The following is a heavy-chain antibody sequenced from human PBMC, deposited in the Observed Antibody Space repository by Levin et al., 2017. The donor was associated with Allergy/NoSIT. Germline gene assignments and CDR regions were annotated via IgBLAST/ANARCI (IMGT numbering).Heavy chain of an antibody. J-gene: IGHJ4*02. CDR3: ARSQRKYYYDTSGYPFDS. Sequence: SVKVSCKASGDTFSNSVINWVRQAPGHGLEWMGGIIPSYGTANYTQKFQGRVTFSADRSTRTAYMELSSLRSEDTAVYYCARSQRKYYYDTSGYPFDSWGQGTLVTVSS. D-gene: IGHD3-22*01. CDR2: IIPSYGTA. V-gene: IGHV1-69*06. CDR1: GDTFSNSV.